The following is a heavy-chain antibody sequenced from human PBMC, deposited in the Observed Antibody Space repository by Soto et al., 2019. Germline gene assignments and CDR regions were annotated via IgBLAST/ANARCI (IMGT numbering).Heavy chain of an antibody. Sequence: ASVKVSCKASGYTFTSYAMHWVRQAPGQRLEWMGWINAGNGNTKYSQKFQGRVTITRDTSASTAYIELISLSFEDMAVYYCARIWLDDASFDYWGQGTLVTVSS. D-gene: IGHD6-19*01. CDR3: ARIWLDDASFDY. CDR2: INAGNGNT. CDR1: GYTFTSYA. J-gene: IGHJ4*02. V-gene: IGHV1-3*01.